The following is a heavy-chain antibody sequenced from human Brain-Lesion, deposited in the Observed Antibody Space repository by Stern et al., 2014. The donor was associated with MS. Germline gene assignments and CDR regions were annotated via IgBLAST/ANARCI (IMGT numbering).Heavy chain of an antibody. V-gene: IGHV4-39*01. Sequence: VQLVESGPGLVKPSETLSLTCTVAGGSVSSTSYAWAWIRQPPGKGLEWIGTIYYSGNTYYSPSLKSRLTISLDTSKNQFSLQLRSLTAADTAVYYCAGEEDIRYCSGGSCTGNWFDPWGQGTLVTVSS. CDR3: AGEEDIRYCSGGSCTGNWFDP. J-gene: IGHJ5*02. CDR2: IYYSGNT. D-gene: IGHD2-15*01. CDR1: GGSVSSTSYA.